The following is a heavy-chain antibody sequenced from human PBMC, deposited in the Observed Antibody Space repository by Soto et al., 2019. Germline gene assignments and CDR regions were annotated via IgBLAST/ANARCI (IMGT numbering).Heavy chain of an antibody. J-gene: IGHJ4*02. V-gene: IGHV4-59*01. CDR2: VYYDGRT. D-gene: IGHD1-26*01. Sequence: PSETLSLTCNVSSGSLSSYYWNWIRQTPGGGLEWIGYVYYDGRTNYNPSLKTRVSLSIDTSKNQFSLRLRSVTAADTAVYYCARGVGSPLPFFEYWGQGALVTVSS. CDR3: ARGVGSPLPFFEY. CDR1: SGSLSSYY.